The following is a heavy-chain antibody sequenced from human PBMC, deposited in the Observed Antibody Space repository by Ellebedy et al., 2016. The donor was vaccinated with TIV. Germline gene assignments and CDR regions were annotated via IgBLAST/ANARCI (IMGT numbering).Heavy chain of an antibody. D-gene: IGHD4-17*01. V-gene: IGHV4-4*07. J-gene: IGHJ4*02. CDR1: GGSISSYY. Sequence: SETLSLTXTVSGGSISSYYWSWIRQPAGKGLEWIGRIYTSGSTNYNPSLKSRVTMSVDTSKNQFSLKLSSVTAADTAVYYCAREGSTVTTWRFDYWGQGTLVTVSS. CDR3: AREGSTVTTWRFDY. CDR2: IYTSGST.